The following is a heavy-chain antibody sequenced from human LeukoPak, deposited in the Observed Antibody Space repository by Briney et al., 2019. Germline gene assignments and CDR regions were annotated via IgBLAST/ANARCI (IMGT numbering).Heavy chain of an antibody. Sequence: PSETLSLTCTVSGYSISSGYYWGWIRQPPGKGLEWIGSIYHGGSTYYNPSLKSRVTISVDTSKNQFSLKLSSVTAADTAVYYCARHRQRGFRGYSSIIDYWGQGTLVTVSS. CDR2: IYHGGST. D-gene: IGHD5-18*01. CDR3: ARHRQRGFRGYSSIIDY. J-gene: IGHJ4*02. CDR1: GYSISSGYY. V-gene: IGHV4-38-2*02.